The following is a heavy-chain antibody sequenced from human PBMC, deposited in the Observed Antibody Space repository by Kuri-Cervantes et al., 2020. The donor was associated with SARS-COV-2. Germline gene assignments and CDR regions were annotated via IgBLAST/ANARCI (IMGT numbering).Heavy chain of an antibody. V-gene: IGHV4-39*07. J-gene: IGHJ6*02. Sequence: SETLSLTCTVSGGSISSSSYYWGWIRQPPGKGLEWIGSIYYSGSTYYNPSFKSRVTISVDTSKNQFSLKLSSVTAADTAVYYCARVDYGDYLGYYYYGMDVWGQGTTVTVSS. CDR1: GGSISSSSYY. CDR3: ARVDYGDYLGYYYYGMDV. CDR2: IYYSGST. D-gene: IGHD4-17*01.